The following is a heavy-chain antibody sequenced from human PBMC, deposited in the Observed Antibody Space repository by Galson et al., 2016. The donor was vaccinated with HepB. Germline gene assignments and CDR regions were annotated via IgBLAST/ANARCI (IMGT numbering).Heavy chain of an antibody. CDR3: ARVSSGTYYLMDY. CDR2: IYPRDSET. Sequence: QSGAEVKKPGDSLKISCKTSGYSFTNYWIAWVRQMPGKGLEWMGIIYPRDSETSFNPSFEGLVTMSSDKSITTAYLQLINLKASDTAMYYCARVSSGTYYLMDYWGQGTLATVSS. D-gene: IGHD1-26*01. CDR1: GYSFTNYW. J-gene: IGHJ4*02. V-gene: IGHV5-51*01.